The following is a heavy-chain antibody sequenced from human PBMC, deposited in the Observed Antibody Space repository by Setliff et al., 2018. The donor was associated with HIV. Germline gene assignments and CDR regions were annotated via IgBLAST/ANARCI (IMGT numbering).Heavy chain of an antibody. CDR3: AKTVALLRAARLDLDY. D-gene: IGHD6-6*01. J-gene: IGHJ4*02. Sequence: PGGSLRLSCAASGFTFSSYSMNWVRQAPGKGLEWVSSISSSSSYIYYADSMKGRFTISRDDAKNSLYLQMNSLRVEDSAVYYCAKTVALLRAARLDLDYWGQGTLVTVSS. CDR1: GFTFSSYS. V-gene: IGHV3-21*04. CDR2: ISSSSSYI.